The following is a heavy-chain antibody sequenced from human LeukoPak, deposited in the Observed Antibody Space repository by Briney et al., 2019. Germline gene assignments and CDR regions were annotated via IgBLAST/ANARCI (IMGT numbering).Heavy chain of an antibody. CDR1: GGSFNGYY. V-gene: IGHV4-34*01. D-gene: IGHD2-2*01. J-gene: IGHJ5*02. Sequence: SETLSLTCAVYGGSFNGYYWSWIRQPPGKGLEWIGEINHSGSTNYNPSLKSRVTISVDTSKNQFSLKLSSVTAADTAVYYCARWPNCSSTSCLRGGFDPWGQGTLVTVSS. CDR2: INHSGST. CDR3: ARWPNCSSTSCLRGGFDP.